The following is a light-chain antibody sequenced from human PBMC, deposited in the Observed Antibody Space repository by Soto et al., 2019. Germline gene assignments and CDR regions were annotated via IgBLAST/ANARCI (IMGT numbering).Light chain of an antibody. CDR2: HAC. J-gene: IGKJ1*01. V-gene: IGKV1-5*01. Sequence: DIQMTQSPSTLPASVADRVIITCRSSKSSDRWLSWYQQRPGNAPKMLIYHACSLETGVPSRFSGSGSGTEFTLTISSLQPDDVATYYCQHYNSYGTFGQGTKVDIK. CDR3: QHYNSYGT. CDR1: KSSDRW.